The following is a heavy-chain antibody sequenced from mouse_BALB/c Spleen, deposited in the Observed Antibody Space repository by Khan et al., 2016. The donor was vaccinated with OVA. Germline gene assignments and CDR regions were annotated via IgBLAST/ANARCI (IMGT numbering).Heavy chain of an antibody. Sequence: VQLQQSGTVLARPGASVKMSCKASGYSFANYWMHRVKQRPGQVLEWVGTIYPGISDTRYNQKFQDKARLTAVTSASTAYMELSSLTSEDSAVYYWTRSYDSYYFDYWGQGTTLTVSS. D-gene: IGHD2-4*01. CDR2: IYPGISDT. CDR1: GYSFANYW. J-gene: IGHJ2*01. CDR3: TRSYDSYYFDY. V-gene: IGHV1-5*01.